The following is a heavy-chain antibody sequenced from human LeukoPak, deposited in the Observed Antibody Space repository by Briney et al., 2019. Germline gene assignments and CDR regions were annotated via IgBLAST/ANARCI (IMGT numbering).Heavy chain of an antibody. J-gene: IGHJ4*02. V-gene: IGHV4-59*08. CDR3: ARHKPTGSYPLEL. CDR2: VYYSGRT. Sequence: SETLSLTCTVSGDSISSYYWSCLRQPPGKGLEWIGHVYYSGRTTYNPSLRSRLTISADTSTSQVSLKLSSVTAADTAVYYCARHKPTGSYPLELWGQGTLVTVSS. D-gene: IGHD3-10*01. CDR1: GDSISSYY.